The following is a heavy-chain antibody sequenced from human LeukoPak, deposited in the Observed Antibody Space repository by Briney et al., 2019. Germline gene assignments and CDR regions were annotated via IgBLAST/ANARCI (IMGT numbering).Heavy chain of an antibody. CDR1: GFTFSSYG. Sequence: PGRTLRLSCAASGFTFSSYGMNWVRQAPGKGLEWVSYISSSGSTIYYADSVKGRFTISRDNAKNSLYLQMNSLRAEDTAVYYCARDRMGYCSGGSCSIDYWGQGTLVTVSS. CDR3: ARDRMGYCSGGSCSIDY. V-gene: IGHV3-48*04. J-gene: IGHJ4*02. D-gene: IGHD2-15*01. CDR2: ISSSGSTI.